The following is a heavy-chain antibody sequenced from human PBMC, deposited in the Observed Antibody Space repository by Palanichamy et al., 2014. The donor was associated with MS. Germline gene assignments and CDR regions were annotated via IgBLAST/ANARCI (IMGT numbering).Heavy chain of an antibody. D-gene: IGHD6-19*01. Sequence: QVRLVQSGAEVKKPGASMKLSCVASGDTLTSFCLHWVRQAPGQALEWMGQINPGGESTEYSQKFRGRVTMTRDTFTSTFYMELSSLTSDDTAVYYCARDNSAWTGLGYWGQGTLVTVSS. CDR2: INPGGEST. V-gene: IGHV1-46*01. CDR3: ARDNSAWTGLGY. J-gene: IGHJ4*02. CDR1: GDTLTSFC.